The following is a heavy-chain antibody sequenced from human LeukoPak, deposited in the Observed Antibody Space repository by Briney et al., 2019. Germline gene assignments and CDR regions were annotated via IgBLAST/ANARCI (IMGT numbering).Heavy chain of an antibody. J-gene: IGHJ6*02. Sequence: GGSLRLSCAASGFTFSSYAMSWVRQAPGKGLEWVSVIYSGGSTYYADSVKGRFTISRDNSKNTLYLQMNSLRAEDTAVYYCARVDYYGSGSYPIGGYYYGMDVWGQGTLVTVSS. D-gene: IGHD3-10*01. V-gene: IGHV3-53*01. CDR1: GFTFSSYA. CDR2: IYSGGST. CDR3: ARVDYYGSGSYPIGGYYYGMDV.